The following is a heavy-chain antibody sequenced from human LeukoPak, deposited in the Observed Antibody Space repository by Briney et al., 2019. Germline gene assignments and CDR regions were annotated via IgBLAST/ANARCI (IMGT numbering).Heavy chain of an antibody. Sequence: SETLCLACAVYGGSFSGYYWSWIRQPPGKGLEWIGEINHSGSTNYNPSLKSRVTISVDTSKNQFSLKLTSVTAADTAVYYCASQTLTDDAFDIWGQGTMVTVSS. CDR2: INHSGST. V-gene: IGHV4-34*01. J-gene: IGHJ3*02. D-gene: IGHD1-20*01. CDR1: GGSFSGYY. CDR3: ASQTLTDDAFDI.